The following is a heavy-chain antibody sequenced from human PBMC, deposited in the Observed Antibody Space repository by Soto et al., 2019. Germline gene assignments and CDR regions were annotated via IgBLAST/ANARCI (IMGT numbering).Heavy chain of an antibody. V-gene: IGHV1-58*01. Sequence: ASVKVSCKASGFTFTSSAVQWVRQARGQRLEWIGWIVVGSGNTNYAQKFQERVTITRDMSTSTAYMELSSLRSEDTAVYYCAADRGVGYCTNGVCWNNYYYGMDVWGQGTRVTVSS. J-gene: IGHJ6*02. D-gene: IGHD2-8*01. CDR1: GFTFTSSA. CDR2: IVVGSGNT. CDR3: AADRGVGYCTNGVCWNNYYYGMDV.